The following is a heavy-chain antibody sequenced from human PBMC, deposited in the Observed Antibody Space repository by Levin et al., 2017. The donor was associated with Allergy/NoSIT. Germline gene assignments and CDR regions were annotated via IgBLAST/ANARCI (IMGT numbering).Heavy chain of an antibody. V-gene: IGHV3-33*01. CDR2: IWYDGSNK. J-gene: IGHJ6*02. CDR1: GFTFSSYG. Sequence: GESLKISCAASGFTFSSYGMHWVRQAPDKGLEWVAVIWYDGSNKYYADSVKGRFTIFRDNSKNTLYLQMNSLRAEDTAVYYCARDQVDSSSWYRGYYYGMDVWGQGTTVTVSS. CDR3: ARDQVDSSSWYRGYYYGMDV. D-gene: IGHD6-13*01.